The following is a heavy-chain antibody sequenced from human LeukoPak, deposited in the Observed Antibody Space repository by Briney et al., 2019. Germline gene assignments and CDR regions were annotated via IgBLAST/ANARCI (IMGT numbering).Heavy chain of an antibody. J-gene: IGHJ6*03. CDR3: AKGGAATMRDGYNYYFYYMEV. V-gene: IGHV3-23*01. CDR2: IFGSGGQT. Sequence: PGGSLRLSCAASGITFSSHAMSWVPQAPGEGLEWVSLIFGSGGQTYYGDCVKGRFTIRRDNNTNRLYLQMNSLRPEDTAVYYCAKGGAATMRDGYNYYFYYMEVWGRGTTVTV. D-gene: IGHD5-24*01. CDR1: GITFSSHA.